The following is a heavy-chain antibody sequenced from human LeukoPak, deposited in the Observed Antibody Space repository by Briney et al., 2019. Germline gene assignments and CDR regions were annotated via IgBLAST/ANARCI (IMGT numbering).Heavy chain of an antibody. V-gene: IGHV1-2*02. J-gene: IGHJ4*02. D-gene: IGHD4-17*01. CDR2: INPNSGGT. Sequence: ASVKVSCKVSGYTLTELSMHWVRQAPGQGLEWMGWINPNSGGTNYAQRFQGRVTMTRDTSISTAYMELSRLRSDDTAVYYGARFLTVTTAFAYWGQGTLVTVSS. CDR1: GYTLTELS. CDR3: ARFLTVTTAFAY.